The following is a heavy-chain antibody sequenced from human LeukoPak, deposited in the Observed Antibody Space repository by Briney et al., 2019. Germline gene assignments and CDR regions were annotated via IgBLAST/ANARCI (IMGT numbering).Heavy chain of an antibody. CDR3: AKDQVGATTPLSGGKGVFDY. V-gene: IGHV3-20*04. Sequence: PGGSLRLSCAASGFTFDDYGMSWVRQAPGKGLEWVSGINWNGGSTGYADSVKGRFTISRDNAKNSLYLQMNSLRAEDTAVYYCAKDQVGATTPLSGGKGVFDYWGQGTLVTVSS. D-gene: IGHD1-26*01. CDR2: INWNGGST. J-gene: IGHJ4*02. CDR1: GFTFDDYG.